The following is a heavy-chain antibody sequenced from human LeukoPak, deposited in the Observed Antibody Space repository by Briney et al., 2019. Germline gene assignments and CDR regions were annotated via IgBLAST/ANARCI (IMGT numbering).Heavy chain of an antibody. CDR1: GFTVSSNY. CDR3: ARHEDSYAGFDY. CDR2: NYSGGST. V-gene: IGHV3-66*02. Sequence: PGGSLRLSCAASGFTVSSNYMSWVRQAPGKGLEWVSVNYSGGSTYYADSVKGRFTISRDNSKNTLYLQMNSLRAEDTAVYYCARHEDSYAGFDYWGQGTLVTVSS. D-gene: IGHD5-18*01. J-gene: IGHJ4*02.